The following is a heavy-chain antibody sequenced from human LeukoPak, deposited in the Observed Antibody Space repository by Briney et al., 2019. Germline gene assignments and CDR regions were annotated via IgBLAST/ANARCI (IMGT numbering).Heavy chain of an antibody. V-gene: IGHV1-24*01. CDR3: ATGAYRFGELFALISFDY. CDR1: GYTLTELS. Sequence: GASVKVFCKVSGYTLTELSMHWVRQAPGKGLEWMGGFDPEDGETIYAQKFQGRVTMTEDTSTDTAYMELSSLRSEDTAVYYCATGAYRFGELFALISFDYWGQGTLVTVSS. J-gene: IGHJ4*02. CDR2: FDPEDGET. D-gene: IGHD3-10*01.